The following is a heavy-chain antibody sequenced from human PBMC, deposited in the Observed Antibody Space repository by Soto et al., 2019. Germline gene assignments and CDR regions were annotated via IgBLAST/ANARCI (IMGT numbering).Heavy chain of an antibody. CDR3: AREGFWSGYDY. CDR1: GFTLTTYG. Sequence: ASVKVSCKASGFTLTTYGITWVRQAPGQGLEWMGSISANNGDTKHAQKFQGRVTMTTDTSTSTSYMELRSLRSDDTAVYYCAREGFWSGYDYWGQRTLVTVSS. CDR2: ISANNGDT. V-gene: IGHV1-18*01. D-gene: IGHD3-3*01. J-gene: IGHJ4*02.